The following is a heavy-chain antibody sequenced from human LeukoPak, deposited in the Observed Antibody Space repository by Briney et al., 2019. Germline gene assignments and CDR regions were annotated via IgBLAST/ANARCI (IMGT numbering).Heavy chain of an antibody. CDR2: INPNSGGT. Sequence: ASVKVSCKASGSTFTGYYIHWARQAPGQGLEWMGWINPNSGGTNYAQKFQGRVTMTEDTSTDTAYMELSSLRSEDTAVYYCATVRKSSSWYFRYWGQGTLVTVSS. D-gene: IGHD6-13*01. J-gene: IGHJ4*02. CDR3: ATVRKSSSWYFRY. V-gene: IGHV1-2*02. CDR1: GSTFTGYY.